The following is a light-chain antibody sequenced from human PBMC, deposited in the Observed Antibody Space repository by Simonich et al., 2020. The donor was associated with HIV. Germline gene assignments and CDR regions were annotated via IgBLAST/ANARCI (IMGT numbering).Light chain of an antibody. V-gene: IGLV2-23*01. Sequence: QSALTQPASVSGSPGQSITISCPGTSSDVGRYNLVSWYQQHPGKTPKLMIYEGSKRPSRVSDRFSGSKSGNTASRTISGLQAEDEADYYCCSYATTTTRVFGGGTKLTVL. CDR2: EGS. CDR1: SSDVGRYNL. J-gene: IGLJ3*02. CDR3: CSYATTTTRV.